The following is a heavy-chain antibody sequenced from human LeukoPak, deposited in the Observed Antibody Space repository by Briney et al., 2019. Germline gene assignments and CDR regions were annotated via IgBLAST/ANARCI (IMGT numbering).Heavy chain of an antibody. CDR1: GYTFTGYY. J-gene: IGHJ4*02. CDR3: ARDRSGYSYGEPLDH. V-gene: IGHV1-2*06. D-gene: IGHD5-18*01. Sequence: ASVKVSCKASGYTFTGYYMHWARQAPGQGLEWLGRINPNSGGTNDAQNFQGRVTMTRDTSMNTAYMELSRLRGDDTAVYYCARDRSGYSYGEPLDHRGQGTLVIVSS. CDR2: INPNSGGT.